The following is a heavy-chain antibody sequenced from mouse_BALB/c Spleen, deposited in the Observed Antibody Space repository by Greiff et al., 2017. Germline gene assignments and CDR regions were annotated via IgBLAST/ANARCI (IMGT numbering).Heavy chain of an antibody. J-gene: IGHJ2*01. V-gene: IGHV5-6-5*01. D-gene: IGHD1-1*01. Sequence: EVQRVESGGGLVKPGGSLKLSCAASGFTFSSYAMSWVRQTPEKRLEWVASISSGGSTYYPDSVKGRFTISRDNARNILYLQVSSLRSEDTAMYYCARNFYYGSTHYFDYWGQGTTLTVSS. CDR2: ISSGGST. CDR1: GFTFSSYA. CDR3: ARNFYYGSTHYFDY.